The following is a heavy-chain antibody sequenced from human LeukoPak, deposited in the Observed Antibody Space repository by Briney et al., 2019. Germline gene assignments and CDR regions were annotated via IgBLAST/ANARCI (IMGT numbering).Heavy chain of an antibody. CDR3: ARDWQRYCSGGSCYQGDYYYMDV. J-gene: IGHJ6*03. CDR2: ISAYKGNT. Sequence: GASVKVSCKASGYTFTSYGISWVRQAPGQGLEWMGWISAYKGNTNYAQKLQVRVTMTTYSSTSTAYMELRSLRSDDTAVYYCARDWQRYCSGGSCYQGDYYYMDVWGKGTTVTVSS. CDR1: GYTFTSYG. D-gene: IGHD2-15*01. V-gene: IGHV1-18*01.